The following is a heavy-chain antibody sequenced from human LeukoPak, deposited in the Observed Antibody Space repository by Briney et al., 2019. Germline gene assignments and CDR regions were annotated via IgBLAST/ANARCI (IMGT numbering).Heavy chain of an antibody. Sequence: SETLSLTCSVSGGSIISSSYYWGWIRQPPGKGLEWIGSIYYSGSTSYSPSLKSRVTISVDTSKNQFSLKLSSVTAADTAVYYCARDHYDILTGSYYFDYWGQGTLVTVSS. CDR1: GGSIISSSYY. CDR3: ARDHYDILTGSYYFDY. CDR2: IYYSGST. V-gene: IGHV4-39*07. D-gene: IGHD3-9*01. J-gene: IGHJ4*02.